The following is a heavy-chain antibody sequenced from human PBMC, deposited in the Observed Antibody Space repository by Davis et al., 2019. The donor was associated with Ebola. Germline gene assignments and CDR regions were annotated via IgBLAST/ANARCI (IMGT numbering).Heavy chain of an antibody. V-gene: IGHV3-7*01. J-gene: IGHJ4*02. CDR1: GFTFSSYW. CDR3: ARDRLVQGVTIRAYFDY. D-gene: IGHD3-10*01. Sequence: GESLKISCAASGFTFSSYWMSWVRQAPGKGLEWVANIKQDGSEKYYADSVKGRFTISRDNSKNTLYLQMNSLRAEDTAVYYCARDRLVQGVTIRAYFDYWGQGTLVTVSS. CDR2: IKQDGSEK.